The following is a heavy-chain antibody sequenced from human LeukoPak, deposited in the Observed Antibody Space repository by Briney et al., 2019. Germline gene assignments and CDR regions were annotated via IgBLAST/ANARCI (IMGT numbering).Heavy chain of an antibody. D-gene: IGHD2-15*01. CDR2: IYYSGST. Sequence: PSETLSLTCTVSGGSISSSSYYWGWIRQPPGKGLEWIGSIYYSGSTYYNPSLKSRVTISVDTSKNQFSLKLSSVTAADTAVYYCARQRYCSGGSCPRNAEYFQHWGQGTLVTVSS. V-gene: IGHV4-39*01. CDR1: GGSISSSSYY. J-gene: IGHJ1*01. CDR3: ARQRYCSGGSCPRNAEYFQH.